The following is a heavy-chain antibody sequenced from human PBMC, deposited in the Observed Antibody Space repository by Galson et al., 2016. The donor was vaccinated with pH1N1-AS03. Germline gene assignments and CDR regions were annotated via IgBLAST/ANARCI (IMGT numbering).Heavy chain of an antibody. Sequence: ETLSLTCNVSGASISSSSYCWGRIRQPPGKGLEWIGSICYSVTTYYNPSLKSRLTISVETSKNQFSMKLSSVTAADTAVYFCARDHSHSRVFYVFWGPGKSVTVS. CDR1: GASISSSSYC. J-gene: IGHJ4*02. CDR2: ICYSVTT. V-gene: IGHV4-39*07. D-gene: IGHD1-26*01. CDR3: ARDHSHSRVFYVF.